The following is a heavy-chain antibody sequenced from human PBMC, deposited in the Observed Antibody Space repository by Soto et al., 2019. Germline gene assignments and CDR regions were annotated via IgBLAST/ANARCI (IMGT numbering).Heavy chain of an antibody. CDR1: GYTFTSYY. CDR3: ARGIGRGYDFWSGYYLY. Sequence: ASVKVSCKASGYTFTSYYMHWVRQAPGQGLEWMGIINPSGGSTSYAQKFQGRVTMTRDTSTSTVYMELSSLRSEDTAVYYCARGIGRGYDFWSGYYLYWGQGTLVTVSS. J-gene: IGHJ4*02. D-gene: IGHD3-3*01. V-gene: IGHV1-46*03. CDR2: INPSGGST.